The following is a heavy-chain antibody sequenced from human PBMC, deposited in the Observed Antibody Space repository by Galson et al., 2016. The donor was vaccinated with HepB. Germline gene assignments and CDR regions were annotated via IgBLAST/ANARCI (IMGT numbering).Heavy chain of an antibody. CDR1: GFTFSSYS. V-gene: IGHV3-48*01. Sequence: SLRLSCAASGFTFSSYSMNWVRQAPGKGLEWVSYISSSSSTIYYADSVKGRFTISRDNAKNSLYLQMNSLRAEDTAVYYCASFIVVVPAAATYYYYGMDVGGQGTTVTVSS. CDR2: ISSSSSTI. D-gene: IGHD2-2*01. CDR3: ASFIVVVPAAATYYYYGMDV. J-gene: IGHJ6*02.